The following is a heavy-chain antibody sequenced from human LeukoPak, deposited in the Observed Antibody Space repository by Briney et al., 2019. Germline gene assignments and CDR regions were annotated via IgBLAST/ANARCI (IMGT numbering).Heavy chain of an antibody. D-gene: IGHD4-11*01. CDR3: AREDDYSFDP. V-gene: IGHV1-69*05. Sequence: GASVKVSCKASGGTFSSYAISWVRQAPGQGLEWMGRIIPIFGTANYAQKFQGRVTITTDESTSTAYMELSSLRSEDTAVYYCAREDDYSFDPWGQGTLVTVSS. CDR1: GGTFSSYA. CDR2: IIPIFGTA. J-gene: IGHJ5*02.